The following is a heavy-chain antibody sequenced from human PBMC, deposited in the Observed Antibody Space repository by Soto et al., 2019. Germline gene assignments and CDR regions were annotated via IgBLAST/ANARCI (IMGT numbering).Heavy chain of an antibody. CDR1: GYAFSSNY. J-gene: IGHJ4*02. V-gene: IGHV1-46*01. Sequence: SVKVSCKASGYAFSSNYIHWVRQASGQGLEWMGVINPSNGRTTYAQNFQDRVTMTRDTSTSTVYLELRSLSSDDTAVYYCARRGFDYWGQGTPVTVSS. CDR2: INPSNGRT. CDR3: ARRGFDY.